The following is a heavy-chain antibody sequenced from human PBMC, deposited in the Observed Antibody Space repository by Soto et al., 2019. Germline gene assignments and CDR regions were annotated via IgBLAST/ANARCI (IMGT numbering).Heavy chain of an antibody. V-gene: IGHV3-30*18. CDR2: VSYDGSYK. J-gene: IGHJ4*02. CDR1: GFTFSDYG. Sequence: QVHLVESGGGLAQPGRSLRLSCAVSGFTFSDYGMHWVRQAPGKGLEWVAVVSYDGSYKYYADSVKGRFTVSRDLSGNTLFLQMNSLRLEDTAVYFCAKEMYPRTVLDSSSHWGDYWGQGTLVAVSS. D-gene: IGHD6-6*01. CDR3: AKEMYPRTVLDSSSHWGDY.